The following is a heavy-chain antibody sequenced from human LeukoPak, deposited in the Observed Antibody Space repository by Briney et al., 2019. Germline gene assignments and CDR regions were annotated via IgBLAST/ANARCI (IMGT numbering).Heavy chain of an antibody. CDR2: INHSGST. CDR1: GGSFSGYY. J-gene: IGHJ5*02. D-gene: IGHD3-10*01. CDR3: ARGLRVPLLVS. V-gene: IGHV4-34*01. Sequence: SETLSRTCAVYGGSFSGYYWSWIRQPPGKGLEWIGEINHSGSTNYNPFLKSRVTISVDTSKNQFSLKLSSVTAADTAVYYCARGLRVPLLVSWGQGTLVTVSS.